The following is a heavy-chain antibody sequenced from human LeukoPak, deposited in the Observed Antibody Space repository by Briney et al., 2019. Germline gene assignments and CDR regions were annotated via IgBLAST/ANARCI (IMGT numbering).Heavy chain of an antibody. Sequence: GGSLRLSCAASGFSFSSYCTNCVSPAPGNGLEWVSYISRSSSSIYYADSVKGRFTISRDNAKNSVYLQMNSLRAEDTAVYYCARDRFYGDYQRYWGQGTLVTVSS. D-gene: IGHD4-17*01. V-gene: IGHV3-48*01. CDR3: ARDRFYGDYQRY. J-gene: IGHJ4*02. CDR1: GFSFSSYC. CDR2: ISRSSSSI.